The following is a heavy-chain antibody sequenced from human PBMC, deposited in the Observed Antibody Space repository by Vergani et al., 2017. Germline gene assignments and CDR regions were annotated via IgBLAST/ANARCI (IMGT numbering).Heavy chain of an antibody. D-gene: IGHD3-10*01. CDR1: GFTFSSYW. V-gene: IGHV3-7*01. Sequence: EVQLVESGGGLVQPGGSLRLSCAASGFTFSSYWMHWVRQAPGKGLEWVATIKQDGSEKYYVDSVKGRFTISRDNAKNSLYLQMNSLRAEDTAVYYCARDKAYYGSGSRFDYWGQGTLVTVSS. CDR3: ARDKAYYGSGSRFDY. CDR2: IKQDGSEK. J-gene: IGHJ4*02.